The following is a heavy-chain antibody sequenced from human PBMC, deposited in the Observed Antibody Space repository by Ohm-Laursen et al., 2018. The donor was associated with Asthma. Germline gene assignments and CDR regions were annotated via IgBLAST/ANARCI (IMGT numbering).Heavy chain of an antibody. CDR1: GFTFSSFA. D-gene: IGHD3-22*01. CDR3: ARDRYYYDSSGYYEEGDAFDI. V-gene: IGHV3-30-3*01. Sequence: SLRLSCTASGFTFSSFAMHWVRQAPGEGLEWVAGISYDGSNKYYAGSVKGRFTISRDNSKNTLYVQMNSLRAEDTAVYYCARDRYYYDSSGYYEEGDAFDIWGQGTMVTVSS. CDR2: ISYDGSNK. J-gene: IGHJ3*02.